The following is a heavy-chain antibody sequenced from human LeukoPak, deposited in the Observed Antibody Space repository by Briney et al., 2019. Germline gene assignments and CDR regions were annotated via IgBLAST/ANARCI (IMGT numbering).Heavy chain of an antibody. CDR2: ISAYNGNT. J-gene: IGHJ4*02. CDR3: AREEFSSSGPLYYFDY. D-gene: IGHD3-22*01. V-gene: IGHV1-18*01. CDR1: GYTLTSYG. Sequence: ASVEVSCKASGYTLTSYGISWVRQAPGQGLEWMGWISAYNGNTNYAQKLQGRVTMTTDTSTSTAYMELRSLRSDDTAVYYCAREEFSSSGPLYYFDYWGQGTLVTVSS.